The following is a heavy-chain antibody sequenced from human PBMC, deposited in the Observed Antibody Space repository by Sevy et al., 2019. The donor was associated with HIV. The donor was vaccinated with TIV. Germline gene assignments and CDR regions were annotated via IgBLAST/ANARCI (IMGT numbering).Heavy chain of an antibody. CDR2: ISYDGSSQ. CDR3: AKESGSYYDFWSGHDAFDI. CDR1: GFNFSSYG. Sequence: GGSLRLSCAASGFNFSSYGMHWVRQAPGKGLEWVAVISYDGSSQYYAESVKGRFTISRDNSKNTLYLQISSLSAEDTAVYYCAKESGSYYDFWSGHDAFDIWGQGTMVTVSS. D-gene: IGHD3-3*01. V-gene: IGHV3-30*18. J-gene: IGHJ3*02.